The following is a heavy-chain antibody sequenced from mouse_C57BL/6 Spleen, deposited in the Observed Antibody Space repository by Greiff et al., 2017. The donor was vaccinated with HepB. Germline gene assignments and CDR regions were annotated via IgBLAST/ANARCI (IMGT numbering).Heavy chain of an antibody. CDR1: GFTFSDYG. V-gene: IGHV5-17*01. CDR3: AEGITTVAPSWFAY. J-gene: IGHJ3*01. CDR2: ISSGSSTI. Sequence: EVMLVESGGGLVKPGGSLKLSCAASGFTFSDYGMHWVRQAPEKGLEWVAYISSGSSTIYYADTVKGRFTISRDNAKNTLFLQMTSLRSEDTAMYYCAEGITTVAPSWFAYWGQGTLVTVSA. D-gene: IGHD1-1*01.